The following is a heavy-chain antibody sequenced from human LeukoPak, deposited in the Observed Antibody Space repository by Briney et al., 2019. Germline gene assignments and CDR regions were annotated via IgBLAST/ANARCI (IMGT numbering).Heavy chain of an antibody. Sequence: ASVKVSCKASGYTFTSYGISWVRQAPGQGLEWMGWISAYNGNTNYAQKFQGRVTMTRDTSTSTVYMELSSLRSEDTAVYYCARMGATKEAYYFDYWGQGTLVTVSS. J-gene: IGHJ4*02. D-gene: IGHD1-26*01. V-gene: IGHV1-18*01. CDR3: ARMGATKEAYYFDY. CDR1: GYTFTSYG. CDR2: ISAYNGNT.